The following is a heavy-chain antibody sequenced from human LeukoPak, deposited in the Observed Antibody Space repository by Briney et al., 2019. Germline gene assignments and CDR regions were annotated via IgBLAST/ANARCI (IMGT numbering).Heavy chain of an antibody. D-gene: IGHD3-3*01. CDR2: IIPIFGTP. CDR1: GGTFISYA. V-gene: IGHV1-69*05. J-gene: IGHJ5*02. Sequence: ASVKVSCKASGGTFISYAISWVRQAPGQGLEWMGGIIPIFGTPNYAQKFQGRVTITTDESRSTAYMELSSLRSEDTAVYYCAGRLRDGIFGVVTKFDPWGQGTLVTVSS. CDR3: AGRLRDGIFGVVTKFDP.